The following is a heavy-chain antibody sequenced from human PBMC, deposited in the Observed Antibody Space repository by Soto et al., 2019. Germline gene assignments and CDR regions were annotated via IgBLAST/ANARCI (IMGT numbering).Heavy chain of an antibody. Sequence: SETLSLTCTVSGGSIISGGYYWSLIRQHPGKGLEWIGYIYYSGSTYYNPSLKSRVTISVDTSKNQFSLKLSSVTAADTAVYYCARGKQVTVGRITIFGVAARKGRYYYYMDVWGKGTTVTVSS. J-gene: IGHJ6*03. V-gene: IGHV4-31*03. D-gene: IGHD3-3*01. CDR3: ARGKQVTVGRITIFGVAARKGRYYYYMDV. CDR1: GGSIISGGYY. CDR2: IYYSGST.